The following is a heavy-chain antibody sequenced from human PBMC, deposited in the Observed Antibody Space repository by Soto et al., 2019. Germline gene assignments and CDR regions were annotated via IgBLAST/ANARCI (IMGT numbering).Heavy chain of an antibody. J-gene: IGHJ6*02. V-gene: IGHV5-51*01. Sequence: PGESLKISCKGSGYSFTSYWIGWVRQMPGKGLEWMGTIYPGDSDTRYSPSFQGQVTISADKSISTAYLQWSSLKASDTAMYYCARRPHYYDSSGYRREEEYYYGMDVWGQGTTVTVSS. CDR3: ARRPHYYDSSGYRREEEYYYGMDV. D-gene: IGHD3-22*01. CDR1: GYSFTSYW. CDR2: IYPGDSDT.